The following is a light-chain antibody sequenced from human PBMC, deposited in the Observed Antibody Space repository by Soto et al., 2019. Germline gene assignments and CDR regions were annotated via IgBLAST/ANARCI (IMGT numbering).Light chain of an antibody. V-gene: IGLV2-11*01. CDR1: SSDVGDYNY. J-gene: IGLJ3*02. CDR3: SSYAGSYTVGV. CDR2: DVS. Sequence: QSALTQPRSVSGSPGQSVTISCTGTSSDVGDYNYVSWYQHHPGKAPKLMIYDVSKRPSGVPDRFSGSKSGNTASLTISGLQGEDEADYYCSSYAGSYTVGVFGGGTQLTVL.